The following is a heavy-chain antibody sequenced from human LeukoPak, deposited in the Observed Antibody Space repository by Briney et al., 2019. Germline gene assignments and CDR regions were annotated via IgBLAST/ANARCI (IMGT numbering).Heavy chain of an antibody. CDR1: GGSISSSSYY. Sequence: PSETLSLTCTVSGGSISSSSYYWGWIRQPPGKGLEWIGSIYYSGSTYYNPSLKSRVTISVDTSKNQFSLKLSSVTAADTAVYYCYMITFGGVKSIDYWGQGTLVTVSS. J-gene: IGHJ4*02. CDR2: IYYSGST. CDR3: YMITFGGVKSIDY. D-gene: IGHD3-16*01. V-gene: IGHV4-39*01.